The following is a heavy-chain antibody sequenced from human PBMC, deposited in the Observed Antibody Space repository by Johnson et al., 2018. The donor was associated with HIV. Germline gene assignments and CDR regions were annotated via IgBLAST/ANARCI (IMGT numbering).Heavy chain of an antibody. D-gene: IGHD6-19*01. CDR1: GFTFSDYY. J-gene: IGHJ3*02. CDR2: ISSSGSTI. V-gene: IGHV3-11*04. Sequence: QVQLVESGGGVVRPGGSLRLSCAASGFTFSDYYMSWIRQAPGKGLEWVSYISSSGSTIYYADSVKGRFTLSRDNAKNSLYLQMNSLRAEDTAVYYCARDRKQWLVVGGGINDIWGQGTMVTVSS. CDR3: ARDRKQWLVVGGGINDI.